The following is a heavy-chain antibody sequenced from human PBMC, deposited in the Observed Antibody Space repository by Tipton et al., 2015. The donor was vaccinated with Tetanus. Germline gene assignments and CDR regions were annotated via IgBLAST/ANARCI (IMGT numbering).Heavy chain of an antibody. CDR2: INHDGRT. V-gene: IGHV4-34*01. CDR3: ARGLGSMLAPGGSIDS. J-gene: IGHJ5*01. CDR1: GGSFGHYY. Sequence: GLVKPSETLSLTCVVYGGSFGHYYWTWIRQPPGKGLEWIGEINHDGRTTYTSSLKSRVTILVDTSKKQFSLKVTSVTAADTAVYYCARGLGSMLAPGGSIDSWGQGSLVTVSS. D-gene: IGHD2-8*01.